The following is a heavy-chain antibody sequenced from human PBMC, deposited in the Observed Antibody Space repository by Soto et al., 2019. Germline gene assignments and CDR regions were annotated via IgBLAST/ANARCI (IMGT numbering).Heavy chain of an antibody. Sequence: HPGGSLRLSCAASGFTFSSYAMHWVRQAPGKGLEWVAVISYDGSNKYYADSVKGRFTISRDNSKNTLYLQMNSLRAEDTAVYYCARDGDVRSTDYWGQGTLVTVSS. CDR3: ARDGDVRSTDY. D-gene: IGHD7-27*01. J-gene: IGHJ4*02. CDR2: ISYDGSNK. CDR1: GFTFSSYA. V-gene: IGHV3-30-3*01.